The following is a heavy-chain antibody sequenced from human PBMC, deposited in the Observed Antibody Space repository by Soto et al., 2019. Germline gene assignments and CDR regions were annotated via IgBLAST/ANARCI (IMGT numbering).Heavy chain of an antibody. Sequence: KPSETLSLTCTVSGGSISSYYWSWIRQPAGKGLEWIGRIYISGSTNYNPSLKSRVTMSVDTSKNQFSLKLSSVTAADTAVYYCASEYSSGWYEGFYFDYWGQGTLVTVSS. V-gene: IGHV4-4*07. J-gene: IGHJ4*02. D-gene: IGHD6-19*01. CDR1: GGSISSYY. CDR3: ASEYSSGWYEGFYFDY. CDR2: IYISGST.